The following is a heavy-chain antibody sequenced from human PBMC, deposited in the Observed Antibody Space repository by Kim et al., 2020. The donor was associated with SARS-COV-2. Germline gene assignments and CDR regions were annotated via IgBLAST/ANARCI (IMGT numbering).Heavy chain of an antibody. V-gene: IGHV3-9*01. J-gene: IGHJ5*02. Sequence: GGSLRLSCAASGFTFGDYAMHWVRQAPGKGLEWVSGISWNSGSIGYADSVKGRFTISRDNAKNSLYLQMNSLRAEDTALYYCAGGKLELRTWFDPWGQGTLVTVSS. CDR2: ISWNSGSI. CDR3: AGGKLELRTWFDP. D-gene: IGHD1-7*01. CDR1: GFTFGDYA.